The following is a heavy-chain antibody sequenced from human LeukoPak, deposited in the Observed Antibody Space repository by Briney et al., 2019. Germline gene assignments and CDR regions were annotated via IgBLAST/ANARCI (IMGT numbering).Heavy chain of an antibody. Sequence: SETLSLTCTVSGGSISSGAYFWSWIRQPAGKGLEWIGRIYTGGSTNYNPSLKSRVTMSVDTPRNQFSLRLSSVTAADTAVYYCASEVPASIDYFQHWGQGTLVTVSS. D-gene: IGHD2-2*02. CDR2: IYTGGST. CDR3: ASEVPASIDYFQH. CDR1: GGSISSGAYF. V-gene: IGHV4-61*02. J-gene: IGHJ1*01.